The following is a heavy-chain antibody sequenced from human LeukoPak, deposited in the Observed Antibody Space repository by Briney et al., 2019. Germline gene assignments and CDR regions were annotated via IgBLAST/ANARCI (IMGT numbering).Heavy chain of an antibody. J-gene: IGHJ6*03. CDR2: IKQDGSEK. D-gene: IGHD1-26*01. CDR1: GFTFSSYW. Sequence: GGSLRLSCAASGFTFSSYWMSWVRQAPGKGLEWVANIKQDGSEKYYVDSVKGRFTISRDNAKSSLYLQVNSLRAEDTAVYYCARDPYSGSYGADYYYYMDVWGKGTTVTISS. CDR3: ARDPYSGSYGADYYYYMDV. V-gene: IGHV3-7*01.